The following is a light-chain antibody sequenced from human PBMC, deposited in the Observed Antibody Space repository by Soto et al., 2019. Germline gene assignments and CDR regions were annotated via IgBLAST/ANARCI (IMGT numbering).Light chain of an antibody. V-gene: IGLV2-14*01. CDR3: ISYTGSDTSYV. CDR2: EVR. CDR1: SSDVGSYNY. Sequence: QSALTQPASVSGPPGQSITISCTGTSSDVGSYNYVAWYQQFPGKTPKLMIYEVRNRPSGVSSRFSGSKSGNTASLTISGLQAEDEADYYCISYTGSDTSYVFGTGTKLTVL. J-gene: IGLJ1*01.